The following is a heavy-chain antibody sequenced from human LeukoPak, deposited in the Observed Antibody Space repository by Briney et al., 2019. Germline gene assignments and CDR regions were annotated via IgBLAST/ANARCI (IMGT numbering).Heavy chain of an antibody. Sequence: GGSLRLSCAASGFTFSSYAMNWVRQAPGKGLEWVSSISDTDDSTYDADSVKGRFSISRDNSKNTLYLQMNSLSAEDTAINYCARGIGNGYSGYGFRWFDPWGQGALVTVSS. CDR3: ARGIGNGYSGYGFRWFDP. CDR1: GFTFSSYA. V-gene: IGHV3-23*01. CDR2: ISDTDDST. D-gene: IGHD5-12*01. J-gene: IGHJ5*02.